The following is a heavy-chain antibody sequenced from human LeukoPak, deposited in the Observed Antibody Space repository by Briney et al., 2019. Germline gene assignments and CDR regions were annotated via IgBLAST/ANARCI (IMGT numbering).Heavy chain of an antibody. V-gene: IGHV3-30-3*01. J-gene: IGHJ3*02. D-gene: IGHD6-13*01. CDR2: ISYDGSNK. CDR1: GFTFSSYA. Sequence: GGSLRLSCAASGFTFSSYAMHWVRQAPGKELEWVAVISYDGSNKYYADSVKGRFTISRDNSKNTLYLQMNSLRAEDTAVYYCARERQQLVLAFDIWGQGTMVTVSS. CDR3: ARERQQLVLAFDI.